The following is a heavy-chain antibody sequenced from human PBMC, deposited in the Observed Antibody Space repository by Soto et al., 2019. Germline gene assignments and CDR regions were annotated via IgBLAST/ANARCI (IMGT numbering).Heavy chain of an antibody. CDR1: GFTFSSYA. J-gene: IGHJ6*02. CDR2: SSGSGGST. Sequence: PGGSLRLSCSASGFTFSSYAMSWVRQAPGKGLEWVSASSGSGGSTYYADSVKGRFTVSRDNSKNTLYLQMNSLRAEDTAVYYCAKMAHWNPHRRDVWGQGTTVTVSS. D-gene: IGHD1-1*01. CDR3: AKMAHWNPHRRDV. V-gene: IGHV3-23*01.